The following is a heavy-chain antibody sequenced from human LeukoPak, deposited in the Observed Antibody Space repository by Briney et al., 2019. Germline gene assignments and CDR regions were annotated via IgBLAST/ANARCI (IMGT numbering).Heavy chain of an antibody. CDR1: GGTFSSYA. Sequence: ASVKVSCKASGGTFSSYAISWVRQAPGQGLEWMGRIIPIFGIANYAQKFQGRVTITADKSTSTAYMELSSLRSEDTAVYYCARGGPITMARGVIITRDGMDVWGQGTTVTVSS. J-gene: IGHJ6*02. D-gene: IGHD3-10*01. V-gene: IGHV1-69*04. CDR2: IIPIFGIA. CDR3: ARGGPITMARGVIITRDGMDV.